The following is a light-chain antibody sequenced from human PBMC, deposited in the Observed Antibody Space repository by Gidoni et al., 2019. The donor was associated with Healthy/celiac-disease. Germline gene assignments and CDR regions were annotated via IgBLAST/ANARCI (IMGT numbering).Light chain of an antibody. V-gene: IGKV1-9*01. CDR2: AAS. J-gene: IGKJ4*01. CDR3: QQLNSYPLT. CDR1: QGISSY. Sequence: DIQLTQSPSFLSASVGDRVTITCWASQGISSYLAWYQQKPGKAPQLLLYAASTLQSGVPSRFSGSGSGTEFTLTISSLQPEDFATYYCQQLNSYPLTFGGGTKVEIK.